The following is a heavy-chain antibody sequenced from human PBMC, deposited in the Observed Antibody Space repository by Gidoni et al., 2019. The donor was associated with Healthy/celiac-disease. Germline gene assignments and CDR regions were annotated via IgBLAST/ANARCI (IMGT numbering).Heavy chain of an antibody. CDR1: GFTFSSYE. CDR2: ISSSGSTI. CDR3: ARVYYYYGMDV. V-gene: IGHV3-48*03. J-gene: IGHJ6*02. Sequence: EVQLVESGGGLVQPGGSLSLSCPDSGFTFSSYEMNWVRQAPGKGLEWVSYISSSGSTIYYADSVKGRFTISRDNAKNSLYLQMNSLRAEDTAVYYCARVYYYYGMDVWGQGTTVTVSS.